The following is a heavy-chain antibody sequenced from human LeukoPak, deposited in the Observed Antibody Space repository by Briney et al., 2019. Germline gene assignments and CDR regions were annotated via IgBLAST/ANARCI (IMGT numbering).Heavy chain of an antibody. CDR1: GGSFSGYY. D-gene: IGHD3-22*01. CDR3: ARATYYYDSSGYYSLQYYFDY. Sequence: SETLSLTCAVYGGSFSGYYWSWLRQPPGKGLEWIGEINHSGSTNYNPSLKSRVTISVDTSKNQFSLKLSSVTAADTAVYYCARATYYYDSSGYYSLQYYFDYWGQGTLVTVSS. V-gene: IGHV4-34*01. J-gene: IGHJ4*02. CDR2: INHSGST.